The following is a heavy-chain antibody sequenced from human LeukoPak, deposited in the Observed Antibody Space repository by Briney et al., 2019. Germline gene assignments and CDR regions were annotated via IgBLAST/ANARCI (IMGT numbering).Heavy chain of an antibody. J-gene: IGHJ6*02. Sequence: GGSLRLSCEASGFIVSEDYMSWVRQAPGKGLEWVSTVYSGGLTFYADPVKGRFTISRDNSKNTLYLQMSSLRAEDTAVYYCVRDRWPGLGDFWGQGTTVTVSS. D-gene: IGHD6-19*01. CDR2: VYSGGLT. CDR3: VRDRWPGLGDF. CDR1: GFIVSEDY. V-gene: IGHV3-66*01.